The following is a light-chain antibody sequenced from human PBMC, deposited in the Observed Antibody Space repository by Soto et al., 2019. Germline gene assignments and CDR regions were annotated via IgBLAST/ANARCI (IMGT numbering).Light chain of an antibody. J-gene: IGLJ2*01. V-gene: IGLV1-44*01. CDR3: AAWDASLNGVI. CDR1: SSNIGTYT. CDR2: RNN. Sequence: QAVLTQPPSASGTPGQRVTISCSGSSSNIGTYTVNWYQQVPGTAPKLLIYRNNQRPSGVPDRFSGSKSGTSASLAISGLQSEDEADYYCAAWDASLNGVIFGGGTKLTVL.